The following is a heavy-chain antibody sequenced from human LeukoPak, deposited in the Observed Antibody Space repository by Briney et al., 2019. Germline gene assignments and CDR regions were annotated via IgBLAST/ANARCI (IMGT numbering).Heavy chain of an antibody. CDR2: TYYSGST. Sequence: PSETLSLTCTVSGGSISSSNYYWGWIRQPPGKELEWIGSTYYSGSTYYNPSLKSRVTISVDTSKNQFSLKVTSVTAADTAVYYCVRHSSMTTVTFDYWGRGTLVTVSS. V-gene: IGHV4-39*01. CDR3: VRHSSMTTVTFDY. D-gene: IGHD4-17*01. J-gene: IGHJ4*02. CDR1: GGSISSSNYY.